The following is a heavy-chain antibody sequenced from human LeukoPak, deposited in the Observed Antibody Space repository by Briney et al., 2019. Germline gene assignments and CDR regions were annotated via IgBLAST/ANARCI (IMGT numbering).Heavy chain of an antibody. CDR2: INHNGNVN. Sequence: GGSLRLSCAASGFTFSSYWMNWARQAPGKGLEWVASINHNGNVNYYVDSVKGRFTISRDNAKNSLYLQMSNLRAEDTAVYFCVRGGGLDVWGQGATVTVSS. J-gene: IGHJ6*02. V-gene: IGHV3-7*03. CDR1: GFTFSSYW. CDR3: VRGGGLDV. D-gene: IGHD3-16*01.